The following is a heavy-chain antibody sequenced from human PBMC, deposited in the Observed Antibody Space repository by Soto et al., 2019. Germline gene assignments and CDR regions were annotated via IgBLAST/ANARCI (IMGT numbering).Heavy chain of an antibody. V-gene: IGHV3-7*01. Sequence: GGSLRLSCAASGFTFSSYWMRWVRQAPGKGLEWVANIKQDGSEKYYVDSVKGRFTISRDNTKNSLYLQMNSLRAEDTAVYYCVRVTIADYYFDYWGQGTLVTVSS. D-gene: IGHD6-13*01. CDR2: IKQDGSEK. CDR1: GFTFSSYW. CDR3: VRVTIADYYFDY. J-gene: IGHJ4*02.